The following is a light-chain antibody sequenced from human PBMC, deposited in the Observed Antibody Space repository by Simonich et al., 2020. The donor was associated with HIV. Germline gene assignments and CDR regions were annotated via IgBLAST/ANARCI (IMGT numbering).Light chain of an antibody. CDR1: QSVLYSSNNKNY. CDR3: QQYGSSPRWT. Sequence: DIVMTQSPDSLAVSLGERATINCKSPQSVLYSSNNKNYLAWYQQKPGQPPNLLIYWASTRESGVPDRFSGSGSGTDFTLTISRLEPEDFAVYYCQQYGSSPRWTFGQGTKVEIK. V-gene: IGKV4-1*01. J-gene: IGKJ1*01. CDR2: WAS.